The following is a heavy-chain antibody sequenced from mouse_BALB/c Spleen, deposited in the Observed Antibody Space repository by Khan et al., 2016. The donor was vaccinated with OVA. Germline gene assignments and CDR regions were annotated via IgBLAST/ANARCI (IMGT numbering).Heavy chain of an antibody. Sequence: EVQLVESGGDLVEPGGSLKLSCAASGFTFSTYGMSWVRQTPDKRLEWVATISTGGHYTYYPASVRGRFTISRDNAKNTLYLQMTSLKSEDTAMLYCARLAYYYDSEGFAYWGQGTLVTVSA. CDR2: ISTGGHYT. V-gene: IGHV5-6*01. CDR1: GFTFSTYG. CDR3: ARLAYYYDSEGFAY. D-gene: IGHD1-1*01. J-gene: IGHJ3*01.